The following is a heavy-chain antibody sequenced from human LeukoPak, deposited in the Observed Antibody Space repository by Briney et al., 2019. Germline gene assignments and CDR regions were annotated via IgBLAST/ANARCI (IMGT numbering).Heavy chain of an antibody. CDR2: ISGSGGSR. D-gene: IGHD2-15*01. CDR1: GFTFSSYA. V-gene: IGHV3-23*01. CDR3: AKEKVGYLGY. Sequence: GGSLRLSCADSGFTFSSYAMNWVRQAPGKGLEWVSGISGSGGSRYYADSVKGRFTISRDYSKNTLYLQMNSLRAEDTAVYYCAKEKVGYLGYWGQGTLVTVSS. J-gene: IGHJ4*02.